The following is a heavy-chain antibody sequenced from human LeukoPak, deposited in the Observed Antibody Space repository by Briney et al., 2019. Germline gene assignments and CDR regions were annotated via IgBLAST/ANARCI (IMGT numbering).Heavy chain of an antibody. CDR3: ARDYYGSGSYDMGY. V-gene: IGHV4-59*01. CDR1: GGSISTYY. J-gene: IGHJ4*02. CDR2: ISYNGNT. D-gene: IGHD3-10*01. Sequence: SETLSLTCTVSGGSISTYYWSWIRQPPGKGLEWIAYISYNGNTNYNPSLKSRVTISVDTSTNQISLKLSSVTAADTAVYYCARDYYGSGSYDMGYWGQGTLVTVSS.